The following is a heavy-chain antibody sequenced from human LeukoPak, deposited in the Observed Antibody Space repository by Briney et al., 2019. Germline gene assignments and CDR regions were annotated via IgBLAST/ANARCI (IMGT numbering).Heavy chain of an antibody. CDR2: ISSSSYYL. V-gene: IGHV3-21*01. Sequence: GGSPRLSCAASGFTFSKYNMNWVRQSPGKGLEWVSSISSSSYYLTYRDSVKGRFTISRDNAKNSLFLVMNSLRAEDTAVYYCARVDCSGASCYLDRWGRGTLVSVSS. CDR3: ARVDCSGASCYLDR. D-gene: IGHD2-15*01. CDR1: GFTFSKYN. J-gene: IGHJ4*02.